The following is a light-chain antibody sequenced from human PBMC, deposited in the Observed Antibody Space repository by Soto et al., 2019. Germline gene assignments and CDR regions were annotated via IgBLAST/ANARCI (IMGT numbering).Light chain of an antibody. CDR3: QQYKSWPPIT. Sequence: EILMTQSPDSLSVSPGETATLSCRASQSLNTDLAWYQQKPGQAPRLLLYGASTRATGISTRFGGGGSGTEFTLTISGLQSEDSAVYYCQQYKSWPPITFGQGTRLEI. CDR1: QSLNTD. J-gene: IGKJ5*01. CDR2: GAS. V-gene: IGKV3-15*01.